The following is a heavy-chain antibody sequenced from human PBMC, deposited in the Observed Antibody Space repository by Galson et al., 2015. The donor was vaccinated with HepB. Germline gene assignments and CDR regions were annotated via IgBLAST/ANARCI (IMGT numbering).Heavy chain of an antibody. D-gene: IGHD3-3*01. CDR2: ISGSGGST. Sequence: SLRLSCAASGFTFSSYAMSWVRQAPGEGLEWVSAISGSGGSTYYADSVKGRFTISRDNSKNTLYLQMNSLRAEDTAVYYCAKGSSRITIFGGIDYWGQGTLVTVSS. CDR1: GFTFSSYA. V-gene: IGHV3-23*01. CDR3: AKGSSRITIFGGIDY. J-gene: IGHJ4*02.